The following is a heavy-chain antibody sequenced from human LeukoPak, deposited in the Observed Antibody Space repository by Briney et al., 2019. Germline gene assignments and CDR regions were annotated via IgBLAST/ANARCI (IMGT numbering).Heavy chain of an antibody. D-gene: IGHD1-26*01. V-gene: IGHV3-30*02. CDR2: IRYDGSNK. CDR1: GFTFSSYE. J-gene: IGHJ4*02. CDR3: AKASGSYYRSFDY. Sequence: GGSLRLSCAASGFTFSSYEMNWVRQAPGKGLEWVAFIRYDGSNKYYADSVKGRFTISRDNSKNTLYLQMNSLRAEDTAVYYCAKASGSYYRSFDYWGQGTLVTVSS.